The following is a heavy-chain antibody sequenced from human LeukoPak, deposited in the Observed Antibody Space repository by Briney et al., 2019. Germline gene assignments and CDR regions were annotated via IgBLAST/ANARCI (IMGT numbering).Heavy chain of an antibody. Sequence: ASVKVSCKASGGTFSSYAISWVRQAPGQGLEWMGGIIPIFGTANYAQKLQGRVTITADNSTSSTYMELNNLRSEDTAVYYCARATEYDFKLRNYYYYMDVWGKGTTVTVSS. D-gene: IGHD1-1*01. CDR1: GGTFSSYA. V-gene: IGHV1-69*06. CDR2: IIPIFGTA. J-gene: IGHJ6*03. CDR3: ARATEYDFKLRNYYYYMDV.